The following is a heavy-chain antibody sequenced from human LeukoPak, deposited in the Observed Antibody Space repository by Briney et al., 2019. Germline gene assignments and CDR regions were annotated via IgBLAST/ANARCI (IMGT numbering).Heavy chain of an antibody. D-gene: IGHD2-8*01. J-gene: IGHJ3*02. CDR2: INYDGSST. CDR3: ARDLMTPDAFDI. V-gene: IGHV3-74*01. CDR1: GFTFSNYW. Sequence: GGSLRLSCAASGFTFSNYWMHWVRQAPGKGLVWVSHINYDGSSTTYADSVKGRVTISRDNAKNTLYLQMNSLRVEDTAVYYCARDLMTPDAFDIWGQGTMVTVSS.